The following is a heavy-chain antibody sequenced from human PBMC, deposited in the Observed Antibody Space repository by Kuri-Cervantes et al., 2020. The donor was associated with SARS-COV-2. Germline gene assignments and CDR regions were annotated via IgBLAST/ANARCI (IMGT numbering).Heavy chain of an antibody. CDR2: ISGSGGST. CDR3: AKSPPDSITNYLYYFDL. D-gene: IGHD1-7*01. Sequence: GGSLRLSCAASGFTFSSYAMSWVRQAPGKGLEWVSAISGSGGSTYYADSVKGRFTISRDNSKNTLYLQMNSLRVEDSALYFCAKSPPDSITNYLYYFDLWGQGTLVTVSS. V-gene: IGHV3-23*01. J-gene: IGHJ4*02. CDR1: GFTFSSYA.